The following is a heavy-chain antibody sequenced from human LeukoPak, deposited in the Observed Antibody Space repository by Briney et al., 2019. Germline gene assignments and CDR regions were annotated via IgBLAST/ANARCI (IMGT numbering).Heavy chain of an antibody. D-gene: IGHD5-12*01. V-gene: IGHV3-15*01. CDR3: TTDLCSGYDYYYYYGMDI. CDR2: IKSKTDVGTT. Sequence: GGSLRLSCAASGFTFSNAWMSWVRQAPGKGLEWVGRIKSKTDVGTTDYAAPVKGRFTISRDDSKNTLYLQMNSLKTEHKAVYYCTTDLCSGYDYYYYYGMDIWGQGTTVTVSS. CDR1: GFTFSNAW. J-gene: IGHJ6*02.